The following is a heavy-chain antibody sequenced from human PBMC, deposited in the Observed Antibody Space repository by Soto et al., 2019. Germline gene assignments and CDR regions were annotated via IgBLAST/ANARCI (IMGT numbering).Heavy chain of an antibody. CDR2: TYYTGTT. CDR1: GGSISNYY. V-gene: IGHV4-59*01. J-gene: IGHJ4*02. CDR3: ARDSVAGNFDY. D-gene: IGHD6-19*01. Sequence: LSLTCTVSGGSISNYYWSWIRQPPGKGLEWIGYTYYTGTTNYNPSLKSRVTISVDTSKNQFSLKLSSVTAADTAVYYCARDSVAGNFDYWGQGTLVTVSS.